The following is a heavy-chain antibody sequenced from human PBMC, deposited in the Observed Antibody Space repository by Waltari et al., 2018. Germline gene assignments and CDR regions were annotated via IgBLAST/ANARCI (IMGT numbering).Heavy chain of an antibody. V-gene: IGHV1-2*06. J-gene: IGHJ4*02. CDR2: INPTNGDT. D-gene: IGHD3-22*01. Sequence: LVQSGAEVKKPGASVKVSCKASGYTFTGYARLWERQAPGHGLEWVGRINPTNGDTHYEQNFQCRVARTTDTSTTTAFMELQRLRSADTAVYYCLRDSSGSHFDYWGQGTLVTVSS. CDR1: GYTFTGYA. CDR3: LRDSSGSHFDY.